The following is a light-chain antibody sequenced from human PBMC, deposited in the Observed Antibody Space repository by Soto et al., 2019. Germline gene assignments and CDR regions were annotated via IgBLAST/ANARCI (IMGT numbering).Light chain of an antibody. CDR2: EVN. CDR1: SSDVGAYNY. V-gene: IGLV2-8*01. J-gene: IGLJ2*01. Sequence: HSALTQPPSASGSPGQSVTISCTGSSSDVGAYNYVSWYQQHPGKAPKLLIYEVNKRPSGVPGRFSGSKSDNTASLTVSGLQGDDEADYYCSSYAGRNNFVVFGGGTKVTVL. CDR3: SSYAGRNNFVV.